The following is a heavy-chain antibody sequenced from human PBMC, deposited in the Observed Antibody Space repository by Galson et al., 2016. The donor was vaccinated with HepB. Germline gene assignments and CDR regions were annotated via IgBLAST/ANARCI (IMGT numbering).Heavy chain of an antibody. V-gene: IGHV4-39*07. CDR3: ARGGRFDY. CDR1: GGSINISNYY. CDR2: INHSGST. Sequence: SETLSLTCTVSGGSINISNYYWGWIRQPPGKGLEWIGEINHSGSTNYNSSLKSRVTISVDTSKNQLSLKLSSVTAADTAVYYCARGGRFDYWGQGTLVTVSS. J-gene: IGHJ4*02.